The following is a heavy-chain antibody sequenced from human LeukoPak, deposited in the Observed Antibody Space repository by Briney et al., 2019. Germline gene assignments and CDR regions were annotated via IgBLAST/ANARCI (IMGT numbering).Heavy chain of an antibody. CDR1: GFTFSSYG. Sequence: GGSLRLSCAASGFTFSSYGMSWVRRPPGRGRGGVSPISGSGGSTYYADSVKGRFTISRDNSKNTLYLQMNSLRAEDTAVYYCAKVDYDILTGYPGPDYWGQGTLVTVSS. D-gene: IGHD3-9*01. J-gene: IGHJ4*02. CDR2: ISGSGGST. CDR3: AKVDYDILTGYPGPDY. V-gene: IGHV3-23*01.